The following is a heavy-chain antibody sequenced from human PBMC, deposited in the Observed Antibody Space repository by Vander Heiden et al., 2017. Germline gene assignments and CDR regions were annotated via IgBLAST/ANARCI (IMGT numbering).Heavy chain of an antibody. V-gene: IGHV3-9*01. Sequence: EVQLVESGGGLVQPGRSLRLSCAASGFTFDDYAMHWLRQAPGKGLEWVSGISWNSGSIGYADSVKGRFTISRDNAKNSLYLQMNSLRAEDTALYYCAKDTIAAAGTYYYGMDVWGQGTTVTVSS. D-gene: IGHD6-13*01. J-gene: IGHJ6*02. CDR2: ISWNSGSI. CDR3: AKDTIAAAGTYYYGMDV. CDR1: GFTFDDYA.